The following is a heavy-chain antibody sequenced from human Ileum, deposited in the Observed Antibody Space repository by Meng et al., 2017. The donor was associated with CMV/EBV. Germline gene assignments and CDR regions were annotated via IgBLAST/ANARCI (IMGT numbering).Heavy chain of an antibody. CDR3: ARGYGSGVDY. V-gene: IGHV3-66*01. CDR2: LYAGGNT. Sequence: GESLKISCAGSGFDFSSYSMNWVRQAPGKGLEWVSVLYAGGNTYYVDSVKGRFTISRDNAKSSLYLQMNSLGAEDTAVYYCARGYGSGVDYWGQGTLVTVSS. J-gene: IGHJ4*02. CDR1: GFDFSSYS. D-gene: IGHD3-10*01.